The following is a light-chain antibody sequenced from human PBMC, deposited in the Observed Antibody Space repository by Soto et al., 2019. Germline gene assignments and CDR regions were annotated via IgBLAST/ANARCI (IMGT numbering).Light chain of an antibody. CDR1: QTVTRY. V-gene: IGKV3-15*01. CDR3: QQYNNWPPAT. Sequence: EIVMTQSPASLSVSPGERATLSCRASQTVTRYLAWYQQKSGQAPRLLIYGASTRATGIPARFSGSGSGTEFTLTISSLQSEDSAVYYCQQYNNWPPATFGQGTKVEIK. J-gene: IGKJ1*01. CDR2: GAS.